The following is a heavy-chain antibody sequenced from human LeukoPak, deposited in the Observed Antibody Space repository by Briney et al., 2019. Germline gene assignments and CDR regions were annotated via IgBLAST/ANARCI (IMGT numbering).Heavy chain of an antibody. Sequence: GGSLRLSCAASGFTFTTYWMHWVRQAPGKGLVWVSHINSDGSITSYADSVKGRFTISRDNAKNTLYLQMNSLRAEDTAVYYCATYVGAKGSFDYWGQGTLVTVSS. D-gene: IGHD1-26*01. CDR1: GFTFTTYW. CDR3: ATYVGAKGSFDY. J-gene: IGHJ4*02. CDR2: INSDGSIT. V-gene: IGHV3-74*01.